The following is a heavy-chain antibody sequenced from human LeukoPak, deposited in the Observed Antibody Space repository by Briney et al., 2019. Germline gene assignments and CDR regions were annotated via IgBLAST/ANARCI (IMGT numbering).Heavy chain of an antibody. CDR2: IYPADSDT. CDR1: GHIFTTYW. CDR3: ARHSFLGYCSTTSCRTPFDI. V-gene: IGHV5-51*01. D-gene: IGHD2-2*01. Sequence: GESLKISCKGSGHIFTTYWISWVRQMPGKGLEWMGIIYPADSDTRYSPSFQGQVTISADKSINTAYLQWSSLEASDTAMYYCARHSFLGYCSTTSCRTPFDIWGQGTIVTISS. J-gene: IGHJ3*02.